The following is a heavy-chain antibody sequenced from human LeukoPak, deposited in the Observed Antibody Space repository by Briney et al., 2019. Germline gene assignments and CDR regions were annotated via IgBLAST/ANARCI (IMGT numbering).Heavy chain of an antibody. Sequence: PGRSLRLSCAASGFTFSTYAMHWVRQAPGKRLEWVAVISYDDGSHKFYADSVKGRFTISRDNSKNTVYLQMKSLRVEDTAVYYCARDLAGAIWGQGTLVTVSS. D-gene: IGHD6-13*01. J-gene: IGHJ4*02. CDR2: ISYDDGSHK. CDR1: GFTFSTYA. CDR3: ARDLAGAI. V-gene: IGHV3-30*01.